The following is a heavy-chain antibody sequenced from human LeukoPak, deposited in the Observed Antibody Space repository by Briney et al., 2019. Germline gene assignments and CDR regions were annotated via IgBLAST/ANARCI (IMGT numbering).Heavy chain of an antibody. CDR2: ISGSGGST. CDR3: ARGADWFPNYYYMDV. CDR1: GFTFSSYA. D-gene: IGHD3-9*01. Sequence: GGSLRLSCAASGFTFSSYAMSWVRQAPGKGLEWVSAISGSGGSTYYADSVKGRFTISRDNSKNTLYLQMNSLRAEDTAVYYCARGADWFPNYYYMDVWGKGTTVTISS. J-gene: IGHJ6*03. V-gene: IGHV3-23*01.